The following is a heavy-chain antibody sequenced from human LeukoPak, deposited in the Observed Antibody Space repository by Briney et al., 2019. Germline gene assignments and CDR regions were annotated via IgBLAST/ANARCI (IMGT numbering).Heavy chain of an antibody. Sequence: ASVKVSCKASGYTFTGYYMHWVRQAPGQGLEWMGWINPNSGGTNYAQKFQGRVTMTRDTSISTAYMELSWLRSDDTAVYYCARGDGYNLWYFDYWGQGTLVTVSS. CDR1: GYTFTGYY. CDR2: INPNSGGT. CDR3: ARGDGYNLWYFDY. V-gene: IGHV1-2*02. D-gene: IGHD5-24*01. J-gene: IGHJ4*02.